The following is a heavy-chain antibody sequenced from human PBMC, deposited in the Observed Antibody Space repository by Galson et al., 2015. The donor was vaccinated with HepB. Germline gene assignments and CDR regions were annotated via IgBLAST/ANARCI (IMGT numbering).Heavy chain of an antibody. D-gene: IGHD1-26*01. J-gene: IGHJ4*02. V-gene: IGHV1-3*01. CDR3: ARGIVGATTRFLLDY. CDR2: INAGNGNT. Sequence: SVKVSCKASGYTFTSYAMHWVRQAPGQRLEWMGWINAGNGNTKYSQKFQGRVTITRDTSASTAYMELSSLRSEDTAVYYCARGIVGATTRFLLDYWGQGTLVTVSS. CDR1: GYTFTSYA.